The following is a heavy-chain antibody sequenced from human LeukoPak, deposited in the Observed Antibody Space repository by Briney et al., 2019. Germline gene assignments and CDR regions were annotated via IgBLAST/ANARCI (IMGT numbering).Heavy chain of an antibody. Sequence: GGSLRLSCAASGFTFSRYAMSWVRQAPGKGLEWVSAISGSGGSTYYADSVKGRFTISRDNAKNSLYLQMNSLRAEDTAVYYCAREIPVVRGMGYFDYWGQGTLVTVSS. D-gene: IGHD3-10*01. J-gene: IGHJ4*02. CDR1: GFTFSRYA. V-gene: IGHV3-23*01. CDR2: ISGSGGST. CDR3: AREIPVVRGMGYFDY.